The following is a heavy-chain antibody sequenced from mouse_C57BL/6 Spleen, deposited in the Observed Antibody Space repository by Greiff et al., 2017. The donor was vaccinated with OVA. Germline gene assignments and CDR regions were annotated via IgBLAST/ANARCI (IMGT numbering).Heavy chain of an antibody. V-gene: IGHV1-72*01. CDR3: ASPYYYGSYHYAMDY. CDR2: IDPNSGGT. J-gene: IGHJ4*01. D-gene: IGHD1-1*01. Sequence: QVQLQQPGAELVKPGASVKLSCKASGYTFTSYWMHWVKQRPGRGLEWIGRIDPNSGGTKYNEKFKSKATLTVDKPSSTAYMQLSSLTSEDSAVYYCASPYYYGSYHYAMDYWGQGTSVTVSS. CDR1: GYTFTSYW.